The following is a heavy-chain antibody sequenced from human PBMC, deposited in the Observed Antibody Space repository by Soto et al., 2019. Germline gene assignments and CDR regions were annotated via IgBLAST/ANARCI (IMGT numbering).Heavy chain of an antibody. CDR3: ANSRVLWLPADY. Sequence: EVQLLESGGGLVQPGGSLSLSCAASGFTFSSYAMSWFRQAPGKGLEWVSAISGSGGSTYYADSVKGRFTISRDNSKNTLYLQMNSLRAEDTAVYYCANSRVLWLPADYWGQGTLVTVSS. CDR1: GFTFSSYA. V-gene: IGHV3-23*01. J-gene: IGHJ4*02. D-gene: IGHD5-18*01. CDR2: ISGSGGST.